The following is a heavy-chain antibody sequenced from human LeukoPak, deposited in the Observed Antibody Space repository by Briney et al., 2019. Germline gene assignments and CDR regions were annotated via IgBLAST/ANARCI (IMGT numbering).Heavy chain of an antibody. Sequence: XRLSCVASGFTFSDYYMSWVRQAPEKGLEWISYLSTRSGHSNYAASVKGRFTISRDDAKNSLYLQMNSLTAADTAIYYCVREFYGRGDYWGQGTLVTVSS. V-gene: IGHV3-11*06. CDR3: VREFYGRGDY. D-gene: IGHD3-10*01. CDR1: GFTFSDYY. J-gene: IGHJ4*02. CDR2: LSTRSGHS.